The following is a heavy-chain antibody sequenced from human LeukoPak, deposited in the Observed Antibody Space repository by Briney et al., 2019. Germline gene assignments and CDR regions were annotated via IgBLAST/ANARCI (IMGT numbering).Heavy chain of an antibody. CDR3: ARKAGYYYGSGDY. D-gene: IGHD3-10*01. V-gene: IGHV3-21*04. CDR1: GFTFSLYS. CDR2: ISITSSYI. J-gene: IGHJ4*02. Sequence: PGGSLRLSCAASGFTFSLYSMNWVRQAPGKGLGWVSSISITSSYIYYADSVKGRFTISRDNARNSLYLQMNSLRAEDTALYYCARKAGYYYGSGDYWGQGTLVTVSS.